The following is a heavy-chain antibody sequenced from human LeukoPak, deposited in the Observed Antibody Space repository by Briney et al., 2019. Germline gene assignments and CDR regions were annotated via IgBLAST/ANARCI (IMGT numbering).Heavy chain of an antibody. V-gene: IGHV1-2*02. CDR3: ARVVVRGVIKGLWDY. CDR1: GYTFTGYY. CDR2: INPNSGGT. J-gene: IGHJ4*02. Sequence: GASVKVSCKASGYTFTGYYRHWVRQAPGQGLEWMGWINPNSGGTNYAQKFQGRVTMTRDTSISTAYMELSRLRSDDTAVYSCARVVVRGVIKGLWDYWGQGTLVTVSS. D-gene: IGHD3-10*01.